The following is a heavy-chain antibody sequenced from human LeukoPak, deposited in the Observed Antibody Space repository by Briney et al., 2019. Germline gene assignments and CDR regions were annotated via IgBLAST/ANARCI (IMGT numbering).Heavy chain of an antibody. Sequence: GGSLRLSCAASGFSINSFAMSWFRQAPREGLEWVSGISGSGDKTYYADSVKGRFTISRDNSKNTLFLQMNSLRAEDTALYYCAKDQGNDYGDQLHYWGQGTLVTVSS. V-gene: IGHV3-23*01. D-gene: IGHD4-17*01. CDR3: AKDQGNDYGDQLHY. CDR2: ISGSGDKT. CDR1: GFSINSFA. J-gene: IGHJ4*02.